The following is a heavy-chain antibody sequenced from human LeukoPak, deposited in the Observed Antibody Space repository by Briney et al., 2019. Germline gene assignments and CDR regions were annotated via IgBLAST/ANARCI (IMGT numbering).Heavy chain of an antibody. J-gene: IGHJ3*02. CDR2: IYYSGST. D-gene: IGHD1-26*01. Sequence: SETLSFTCTVSGGSISSYYWSWIRQPPGKGLEWIGYIYYSGSTNYNPSLKSRVTISVDTSKNQFSLKLSSVTAADTAVCYCASSKWELLPDAFDIWGQGTMVTVSS. CDR3: ASSKWELLPDAFDI. CDR1: GGSISSYY. V-gene: IGHV4-59*08.